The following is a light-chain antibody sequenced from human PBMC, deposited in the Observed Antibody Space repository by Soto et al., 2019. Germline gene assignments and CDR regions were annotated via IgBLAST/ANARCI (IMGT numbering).Light chain of an antibody. CDR2: GAS. CDR3: QQYSDWPPWT. Sequence: ENVLTQSPGTVSLTTGERATLSCRASQSVSSSYLAWYQQKPGQPPRLLIYGASIRATGIPARFSGSGSGTEFTLTISSLQSEDFAVYYCQQYSDWPPWTFGQGTKVDIK. J-gene: IGKJ1*01. V-gene: IGKV3-15*01. CDR1: QSVSSSY.